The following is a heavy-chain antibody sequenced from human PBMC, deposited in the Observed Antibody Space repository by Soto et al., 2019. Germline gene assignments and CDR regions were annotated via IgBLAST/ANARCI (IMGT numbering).Heavy chain of an antibody. CDR2: IFFTGIT. CDR3: ARDGHGMDV. J-gene: IGHJ6*02. Sequence: QVQLLESGPGLVRPSETLSLTCTVSGGSVTTGSYNWSWIRRPPGKGLEWIGNIFFTGITHYNPSLNNRVTMSVDTSKIQFSLTVTSVTAADTAVYYCARDGHGMDVWGQGTTVTVSS. V-gene: IGHV4-61*01. CDR1: GGSVTTGSYN.